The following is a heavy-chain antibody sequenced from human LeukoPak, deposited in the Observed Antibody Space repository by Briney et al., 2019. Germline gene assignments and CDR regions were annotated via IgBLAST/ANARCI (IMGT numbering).Heavy chain of an antibody. D-gene: IGHD5-24*01. Sequence: KAGGSLRLSCAASGFTFSSYAMSWIRQPPGKGLEGIGYIYYSGSTNYNPSLKSRVTISVDTSKNQFSLKLSSVTAADTAVYYCARERDGYKIGHGMDVWGQGTTVTVSS. CDR1: GFTFSSYA. CDR3: ARERDGYKIGHGMDV. J-gene: IGHJ6*02. V-gene: IGHV4-59*01. CDR2: IYYSGST.